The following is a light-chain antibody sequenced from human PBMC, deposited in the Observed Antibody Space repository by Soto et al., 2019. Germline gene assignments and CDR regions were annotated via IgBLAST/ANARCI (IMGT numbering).Light chain of an antibody. Sequence: EVVLTQSPGTLSLSPGERATLSCRASQRVSSSYLAWYQQKPGQALRLLIYGAFSRATGIPDRFSGMGSGTDFTLTISRLEPEDFAVYSCPQYGSSPLVTLGQGTRLEIK. CDR2: GAF. CDR1: QRVSSSY. J-gene: IGKJ5*01. V-gene: IGKV3-20*01. CDR3: PQYGSSPLVT.